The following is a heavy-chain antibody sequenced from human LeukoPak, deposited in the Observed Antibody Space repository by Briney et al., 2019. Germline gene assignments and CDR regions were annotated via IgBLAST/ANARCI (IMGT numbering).Heavy chain of an antibody. D-gene: IGHD3-22*01. Sequence: ASVKVSCKASGGTFSSYAISWVRQAPGQGLEWMGWINPNSGGTNYAQKFQGRVTMTRDTSISTAYMELSRLRSDDTAVYYCARVYGVITYFDYWGQGTLVTVSS. V-gene: IGHV1-2*02. CDR3: ARVYGVITYFDY. J-gene: IGHJ4*02. CDR2: INPNSGGT. CDR1: GGTFSSYA.